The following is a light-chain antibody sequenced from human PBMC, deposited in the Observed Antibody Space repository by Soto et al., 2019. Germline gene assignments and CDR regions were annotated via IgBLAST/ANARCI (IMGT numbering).Light chain of an antibody. CDR2: DAS. V-gene: IGKV3-11*01. CDR3: QQYSNSPNT. CDR1: QSVSSY. J-gene: IGKJ4*02. Sequence: EVGLTQSPATLSLSPGERATLSCRASQSVSSYLAWYQQRPGQAPRLLIYDASNRATGLPARFSGSVSRTDFTLTISSLQPEDFAVYYCQQYSNSPNTFGEGTKVEIK.